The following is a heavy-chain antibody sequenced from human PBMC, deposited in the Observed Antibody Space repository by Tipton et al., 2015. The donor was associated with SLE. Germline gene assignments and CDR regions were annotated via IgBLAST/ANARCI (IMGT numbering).Heavy chain of an antibody. D-gene: IGHD3-3*02. Sequence: TLSLTCTVSGGSISSYYWSWIRQPPGKRLEWIAYIYHSGITNYNPSLQSRVTISVDRSKNQFSLKLTSVTAADTAVYYCARGPPFMEWERNWFDPRGQGTQVTVSS. CDR3: ARGPPFMEWERNWFDP. CDR2: IYHSGIT. J-gene: IGHJ5*02. V-gene: IGHV4-59*01. CDR1: GGSISSYY.